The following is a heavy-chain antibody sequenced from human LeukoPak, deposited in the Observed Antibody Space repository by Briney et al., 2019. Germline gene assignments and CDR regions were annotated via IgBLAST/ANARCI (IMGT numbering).Heavy chain of an antibody. Sequence: GESLQISCKGSGYIFTSYWIGWVRQVPGKGLEWMGIIYPADSDTRYSASFQGQVTISADKSINTAYLQWDSLMASDTAMYYCARHSVTGGFFDYWGQGTPVTVSS. CDR2: IYPADSDT. D-gene: IGHD1-14*01. CDR1: GYIFTSYW. CDR3: ARHSVTGGFFDY. V-gene: IGHV5-51*01. J-gene: IGHJ4*02.